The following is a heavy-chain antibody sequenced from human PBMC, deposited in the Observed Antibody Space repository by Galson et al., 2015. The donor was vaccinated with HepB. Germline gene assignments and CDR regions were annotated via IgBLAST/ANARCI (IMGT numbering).Heavy chain of an antibody. J-gene: IGHJ4*02. CDR3: AKDDDYAEYGYYFDH. CDR2: IGARGTYT. Sequence: SLRLSCAASGFTFSSYAMNWARQAPGKGLEWVSGIGARGTYTYYADSVKGRFTVSRDNSKNTLYLQMNSLRAEDTALYYCAKDDDYAEYGYYFDHWGQGTLVTVSS. V-gene: IGHV3-23*01. CDR1: GFTFSSYA. D-gene: IGHD4-17*01.